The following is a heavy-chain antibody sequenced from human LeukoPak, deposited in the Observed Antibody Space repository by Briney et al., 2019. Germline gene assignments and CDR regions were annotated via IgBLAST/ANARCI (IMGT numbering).Heavy chain of an antibody. CDR3: ARLGSGSYYSLSDFDY. Sequence: GESLKISCKGSGYSFTSYWIGWVRQMPGKGLEWMGIIYPGDSDTRYSPSFQGQVTISADKPISTAYLQWSSLKASDTAMYYCARLGSGSYYSLSDFDYWGQGTLVTVSS. V-gene: IGHV5-51*01. D-gene: IGHD1-26*01. CDR1: GYSFTSYW. J-gene: IGHJ4*02. CDR2: IYPGDSDT.